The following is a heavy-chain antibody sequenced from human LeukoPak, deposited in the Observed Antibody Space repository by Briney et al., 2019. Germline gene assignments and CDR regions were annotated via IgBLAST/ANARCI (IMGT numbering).Heavy chain of an antibody. J-gene: IGHJ1*01. D-gene: IGHD3-22*01. CDR1: EFTFSTYW. CDR3: ARAPSEIGGYYPEYFRH. V-gene: IGHV3-74*01. CDR2: IKSDGGT. Sequence: GGSLRLSCAASEFTFSTYWMHWVRQAPGKGLVWVSRIKSDGGTNYADSVKGRFTISRDNAKKTVSLQMNSLRPEDTGVYYCARAPSEIGGYYPEYFRHWGQGTLVTVSS.